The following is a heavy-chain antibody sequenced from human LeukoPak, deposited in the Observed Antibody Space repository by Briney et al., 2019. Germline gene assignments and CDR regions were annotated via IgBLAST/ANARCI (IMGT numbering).Heavy chain of an antibody. J-gene: IGHJ6*02. D-gene: IGHD5-18*01. Sequence: GGSLRLSCAASGFTFSDYYMSWIRQAPGKGLEWVSYISSSSYTNYAASVKGRFTISRDNAKNSLYLQMNSLRAEDTAVYYCARSRYSYGRQGGMDVWGQGTTVTVSS. V-gene: IGHV3-11*03. CDR2: ISSSSYT. CDR1: GFTFSDYY. CDR3: ARSRYSYGRQGGMDV.